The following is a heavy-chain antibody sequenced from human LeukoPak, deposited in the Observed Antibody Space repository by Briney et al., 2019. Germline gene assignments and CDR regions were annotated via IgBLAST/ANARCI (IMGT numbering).Heavy chain of an antibody. CDR3: ARASSKYSSSWPPGY. D-gene: IGHD6-13*01. CDR2: INHSGST. V-gene: IGHV4-34*01. Sequence: SETLSLTCAVYGGSFSGYYWSWIRQPPGKGLEWIGEINHSGSTNYNPSLKSRVTTSVDTSKNQFSLKLSSVTAADTAVYYCARASSKYSSSWPPGYWGQGTLVTVSS. CDR1: GGSFSGYY. J-gene: IGHJ4*02.